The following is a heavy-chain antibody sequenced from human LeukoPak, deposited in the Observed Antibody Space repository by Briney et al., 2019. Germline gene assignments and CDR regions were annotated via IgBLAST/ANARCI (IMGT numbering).Heavy chain of an antibody. CDR3: AKGLGGLKTYYFDY. J-gene: IGHJ4*02. Sequence: GGSLRLSCAASGFTFSSFGMNWVRQAPGKGLEWVSAISGSGGSTYYADSVKGRFTISRDNSKNTLYLQMNSLRAEDTAVYYCAKGLGGLKTYYFDYWGQGTLVTVSS. CDR1: GFTFSSFG. CDR2: ISGSGGST. D-gene: IGHD2-15*01. V-gene: IGHV3-23*01.